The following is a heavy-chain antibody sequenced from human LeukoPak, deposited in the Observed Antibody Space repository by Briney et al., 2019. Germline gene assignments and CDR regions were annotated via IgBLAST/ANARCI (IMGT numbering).Heavy chain of an antibody. J-gene: IGHJ3*02. CDR2: IKSDGGEK. CDR1: AFTFSKYW. CDR3: ARDVRSKSQYYPFDI. Sequence: GRSLRLSCAASAFTFSKYWIRWVRQAPGKGLDWMANIKSDGGEKYYVGSVKGRFTNSRDNARNSPHLQMNSLRPEDTAVYYCARDVRSKSQYYPFDIWGQGTLVTVSS. D-gene: IGHD2/OR15-2a*01. V-gene: IGHV3-7*01.